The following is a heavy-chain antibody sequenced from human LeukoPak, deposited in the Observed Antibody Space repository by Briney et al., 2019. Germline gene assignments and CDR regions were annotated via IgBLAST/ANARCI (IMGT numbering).Heavy chain of an antibody. D-gene: IGHD3-22*01. CDR1: GYTFTNHY. CDR3: ARPYYDGSGRAYNWFDP. CDR2: INPNSGGT. J-gene: IGHJ5*02. Sequence: GASVKVSCKASGYTFTNHYMHWVRQAPGQGLEWMGWINPNSGGTNYAQKFQGRVTMTRDTSISTAYMELSRLRSDDTAVYYCARPYYDGSGRAYNWFDPWGQGTLVTVSS. V-gene: IGHV1-2*02.